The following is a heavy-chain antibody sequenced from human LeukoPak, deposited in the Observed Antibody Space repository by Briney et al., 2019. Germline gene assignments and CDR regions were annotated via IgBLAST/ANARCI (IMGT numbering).Heavy chain of an antibody. CDR2: IGYDVVNK. D-gene: IGHD3-16*01. CDR3: AKGGGQNAIEY. CDR1: GFTFSNYG. Sequence: GGSLRLTCAASGFTFSNYGMHWIRQAPGKGLEWVAFIGYDVVNKYYANSVKGRFTIPRDNSKNTLYLQMNSLRTEDTAVYFCAKGGGQNAIEYWGQRTLVTVSS. V-gene: IGHV3-30*02. J-gene: IGHJ4*02.